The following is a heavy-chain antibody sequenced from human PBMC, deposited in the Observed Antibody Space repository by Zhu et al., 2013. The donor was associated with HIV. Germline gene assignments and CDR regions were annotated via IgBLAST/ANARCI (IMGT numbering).Heavy chain of an antibody. J-gene: IGHJ5*02. D-gene: IGHD3-3*01. CDR3: ARGGITIFGVVTLNWFDP. V-gene: IGHV1-46*01. CDR1: GYSFANHY. CDR2: INPRDGGT. Sequence: QVQLVQSGAEVKKPGASVKVSCKASGYSFANHYIHWVRQAPGQGLEWMGLINPRDGGTIYPQKFQGRVTLTRDTFTSRVFMELSSLRSEDTAVYYCARGGITIFGVVTLNWFDPWGQGTLVTVSS.